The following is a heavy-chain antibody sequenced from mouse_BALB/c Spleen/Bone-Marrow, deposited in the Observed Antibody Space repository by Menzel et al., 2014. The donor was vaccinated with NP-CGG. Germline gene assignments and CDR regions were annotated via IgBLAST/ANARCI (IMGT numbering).Heavy chain of an antibody. J-gene: IGHJ1*01. D-gene: IGHD2-2*01. V-gene: IGHV1-14*01. Sequence: EVQLQQSGPELVKPGASVKMSCKASGYTFTSYVMHWVKQKPGQVLEWIGYINPYNDGTKYNEKFKGKATLTSDKSSSTAYMELSSLTSEDSAVYYCARREDGYGTFYRYFDVWGAGTTVTVSS. CDR1: GYTFTSYV. CDR2: INPYNDGT. CDR3: ARREDGYGTFYRYFDV.